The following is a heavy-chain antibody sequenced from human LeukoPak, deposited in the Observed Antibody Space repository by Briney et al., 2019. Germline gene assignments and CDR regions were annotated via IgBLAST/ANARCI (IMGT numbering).Heavy chain of an antibody. D-gene: IGHD2-8*02. V-gene: IGHV3-74*01. J-gene: IGHJ3*02. CDR2: INSDGSST. CDR1: GLTFSSYW. CDR3: ARDLGYCTGGVCYTDAFDI. Sequence: GGSLRLSCAASGLTFSSYWMHWVRQAPGKGLVWVSRINSDGSSTSYADSVKGRFTISRDNAKNTLYLQMNSLRAEDTAVYYCARDLGYCTGGVCYTDAFDIWGQGTMVTVSS.